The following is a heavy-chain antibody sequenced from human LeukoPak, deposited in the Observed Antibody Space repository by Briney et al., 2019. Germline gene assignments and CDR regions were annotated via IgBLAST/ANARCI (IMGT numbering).Heavy chain of an antibody. V-gene: IGHV3-7*04. D-gene: IGHD3-22*01. Sequence: GGSLRLSCVASGFTFSFYWTAWVRQAPGKGLEWVANIKQDGSEKYYVDSARGRFTISRDNAKNSLYLQMNSLRAEDTAVYYCARDEHQYYSESSGRFDFWGQGVLVTVSS. CDR1: GFTFSFYW. CDR3: ARDEHQYYSESSGRFDF. CDR2: IKQDGSEK. J-gene: IGHJ4*02.